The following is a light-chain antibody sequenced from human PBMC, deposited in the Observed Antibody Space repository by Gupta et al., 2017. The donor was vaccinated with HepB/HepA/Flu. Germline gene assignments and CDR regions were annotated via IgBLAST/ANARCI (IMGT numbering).Light chain of an antibody. CDR1: SSDVGAYNY. CDR3: NSYTSSSTVV. V-gene: IGLV2-14*03. J-gene: IGLJ2*01. CDR2: DVS. Sequence: QSALTQPASASGSPGQSIAISCTATSSDVGAYNYVSWYQQHPGKATKVIIYDVSNRPPGVSNRFSGSKSGNTASLIISGLQAEDEADYYCNSYTSSSTVVFGGGTKWTVL.